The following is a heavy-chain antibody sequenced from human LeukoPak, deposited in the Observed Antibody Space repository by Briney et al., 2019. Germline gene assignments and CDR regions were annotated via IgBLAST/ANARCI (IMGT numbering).Heavy chain of an antibody. CDR1: GYTSTGYY. J-gene: IGHJ6*02. D-gene: IGHD2-15*01. CDR2: INPNSGGT. Sequence: ASVKVSCKASGYTSTGYYMHWVRQAPGQGLEWMGWINPNSGGTNYAQKFQGRVTMTRDTSISTAYMELSRLRSDDTAVYYCAREGPGLVGYGMDVWGQGTTVTVSS. V-gene: IGHV1-2*02. CDR3: AREGPGLVGYGMDV.